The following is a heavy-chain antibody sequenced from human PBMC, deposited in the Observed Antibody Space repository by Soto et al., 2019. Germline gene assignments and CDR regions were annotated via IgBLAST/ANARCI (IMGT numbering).Heavy chain of an antibody. CDR1: GFTFSSYG. V-gene: IGHV3-33*01. J-gene: IGHJ4*02. Sequence: QVQLVESGGGVVQPGRSLRLSCAASGFTFSSYGMHWVRQAPGKGLEWVAVIWYDGSNKYYTDSVKGRFTISSDNSRNTLYLQMNSLSAEDTAVYYCARGLITSTHRGIDYWGQGTLVTVSS. CDR3: ARGLITSTHRGIDY. CDR2: IWYDGSNK. D-gene: IGHD3-16*01.